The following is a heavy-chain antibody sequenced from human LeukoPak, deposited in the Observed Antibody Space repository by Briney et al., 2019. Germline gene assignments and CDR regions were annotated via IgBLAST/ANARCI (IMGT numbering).Heavy chain of an antibody. D-gene: IGHD6-19*01. CDR1: GFTFDDYG. CDR3: AREFVAGTHYYYYYMDV. J-gene: IGHJ6*03. V-gene: IGHV3-20*04. Sequence: GGSLRLSCAVSGFTFDDYGMSWVRQAPGKGLEWVSGVNWNGGSTGYADSVKGRFTISRDNAKNSLYLQMNSLRAEDTAVYYCAREFVAGTHYYYYYMDVWGKGTTVTVSS. CDR2: VNWNGGST.